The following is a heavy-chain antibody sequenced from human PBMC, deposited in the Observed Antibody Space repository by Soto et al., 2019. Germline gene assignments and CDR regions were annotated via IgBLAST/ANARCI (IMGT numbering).Heavy chain of an antibody. J-gene: IGHJ5*02. V-gene: IGHV3-11*06. CDR1: GFTFGDSY. D-gene: IGHD2-15*01. CDR2: ISPGSRYP. Sequence: LRLSCAGSGFTFGDSYMSWIRQAPGKGLEWLSYISPGSRYPAYADSVKGRFTISRDNAKRSLYLQMMSLTAEDTAIYYCVRRGGGGLFDRWGQGTMVNVSP. CDR3: VRRGGGGLFDR.